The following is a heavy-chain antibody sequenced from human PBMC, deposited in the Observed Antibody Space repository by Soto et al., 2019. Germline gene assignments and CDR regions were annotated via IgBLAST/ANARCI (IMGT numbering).Heavy chain of an antibody. CDR1: GFTFRRNN. J-gene: IGHJ4*02. CDR2: ISSSGDYL. Sequence: LRLSCAASGFTFRRNNMNWVRQAPGKGLEWVASISSSGDYLYYADSVKGRFIISRDNFQNSLFLQMNNLRADDTAVYYCVTVLPHANSWFDYWGQGTPVTVSS. V-gene: IGHV3-21*01. CDR3: VTVLPHANSWFDY. D-gene: IGHD2-2*01.